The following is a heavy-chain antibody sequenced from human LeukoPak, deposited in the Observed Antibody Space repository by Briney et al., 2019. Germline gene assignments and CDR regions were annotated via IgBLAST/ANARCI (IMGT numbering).Heavy chain of an antibody. Sequence: GGSLRLSCAASGFTFSSYSVNWVHQAPGKGLEWVSSISSSSSYIYYADSVKGRFTISRDNAKNSLYLQMNSLRAEDTAVYYCAREVYYDSSGYYSHLMDYWGQGTLVTVSS. CDR3: AREVYYDSSGYYSHLMDY. D-gene: IGHD3-22*01. J-gene: IGHJ4*02. CDR2: ISSSSSYI. V-gene: IGHV3-21*01. CDR1: GFTFSSYS.